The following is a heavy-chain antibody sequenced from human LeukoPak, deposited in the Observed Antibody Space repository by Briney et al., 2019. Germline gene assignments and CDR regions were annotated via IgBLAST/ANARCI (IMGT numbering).Heavy chain of an antibody. D-gene: IGHD2-2*01. Sequence: PSETLPLTCTVSGYSISSGYYWGWIRQPPGKGLEWIGSIYHSGSTYYNPSLKSRVTISVDTSKNQFSLKLSSVTAADTAVYYCSYCSSTSCLYYYYMDVWGKGTTVTVSS. CDR2: IYHSGST. J-gene: IGHJ6*03. V-gene: IGHV4-38-2*02. CDR1: GYSISSGYY. CDR3: SYCSSTSCLYYYYMDV.